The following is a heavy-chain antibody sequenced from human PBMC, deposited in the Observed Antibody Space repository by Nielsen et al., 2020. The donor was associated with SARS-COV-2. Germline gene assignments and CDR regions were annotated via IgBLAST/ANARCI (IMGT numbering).Heavy chain of an antibody. D-gene: IGHD5-12*01. V-gene: IGHV4-39*07. CDR1: GGSISSSSYY. Sequence: SETLSLTCTVSGGSISSSSYYWGWIRQPPGKGLEWIGNIFYSGSTYYNPSLKSRATISVDTSKNQFSLKLSSVTAADTAVYYCARGIVATIGQFDYWGQGTLVTVSS. CDR3: ARGIVATIGQFDY. J-gene: IGHJ4*02. CDR2: IFYSGST.